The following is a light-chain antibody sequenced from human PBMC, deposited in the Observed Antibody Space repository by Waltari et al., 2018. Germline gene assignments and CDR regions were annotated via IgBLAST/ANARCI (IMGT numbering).Light chain of an antibody. CDR1: QSVGRT. V-gene: IGKV3-20*01. J-gene: IGKJ1*01. CDR3: QHYVRLPVT. CDR2: GAS. Sequence: EIVLTQSPGTLSLSPGERATLSCRTSQSVGRTLAWYQQQPGQAPSLLIYGASIRATGIPDRFSGSGSGTDFSLTISRLEPEDFAVYYCQHYVRLPVTFGQGTKVEIK.